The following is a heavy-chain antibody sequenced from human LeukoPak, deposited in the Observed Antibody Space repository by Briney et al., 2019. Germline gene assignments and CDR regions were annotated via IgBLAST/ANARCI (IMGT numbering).Heavy chain of an antibody. V-gene: IGHV3-23*01. J-gene: IGHJ4*02. CDR3: AKDHGYNPSFDY. CDR1: GFTFSSYA. Sequence: GGSLRLSCAASGFTFSSYAMSWVRQAPGKGLEWVSAISGSGSSTYSADSVKGRFTISRDNSKNTLYLQMNSLRAEDTAVYYCAKDHGYNPSFDYWGQGTLVTVSS. D-gene: IGHD5-24*01. CDR2: ISGSGSST.